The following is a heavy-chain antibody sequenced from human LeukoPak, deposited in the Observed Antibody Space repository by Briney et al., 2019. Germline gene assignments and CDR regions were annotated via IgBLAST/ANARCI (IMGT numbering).Heavy chain of an antibody. CDR2: ISSSSSLI. CDR3: TREGGKDFDY. Sequence: GGSLRLSCAASGFAFSSYSMNWVRQAPGKGLEWISCISSSSSLIYYGDSVKGRFTISGDNANNSLYLQMNSLRAEDTAVYYCTREGGKDFDYWGQGTLVSVSS. CDR1: GFAFSSYS. V-gene: IGHV3-48*04. J-gene: IGHJ4*02.